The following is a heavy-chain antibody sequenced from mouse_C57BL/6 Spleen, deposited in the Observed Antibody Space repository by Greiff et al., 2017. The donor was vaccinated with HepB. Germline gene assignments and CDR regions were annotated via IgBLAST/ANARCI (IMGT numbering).Heavy chain of an antibody. D-gene: IGHD1-1*01. CDR3: ERVEHREEEGRSEGAMDY. Sequence: EVQLVESGGGLVQPGGSLSLSCAASGFTFTDYYMSWVRQPPGKALEWLGFIRNKANGYTTEYSASVKGRFTISRDNSQSILYLQMNALRAEDSEKEEGERVEHREEEGRSEGAMDYWGQGTSVTVSS. CDR1: GFTFTDYY. V-gene: IGHV7-3*01. J-gene: IGHJ4*01. CDR2: IRNKANGYTT.